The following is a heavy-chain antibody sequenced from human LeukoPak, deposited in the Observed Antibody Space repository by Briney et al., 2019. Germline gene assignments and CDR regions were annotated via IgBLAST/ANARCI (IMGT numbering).Heavy chain of an antibody. CDR3: ARDAREYCSGGSCYPRY. D-gene: IGHD2-15*01. V-gene: IGHV1-18*01. Sequence: ASVTVSCKASGYTFTSYGISWVRQAPGQGLEWMGWISAYNGNTNYAQKLQGRVTMTTDTSTSTAYMELRSLRSDDTAVYYCARDAREYCSGGSCYPRYWGQGTLVTVSS. J-gene: IGHJ4*02. CDR1: GYTFTSYG. CDR2: ISAYNGNT.